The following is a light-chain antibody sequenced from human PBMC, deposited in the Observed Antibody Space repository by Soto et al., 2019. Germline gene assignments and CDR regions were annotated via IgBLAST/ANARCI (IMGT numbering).Light chain of an antibody. V-gene: IGKV3-20*01. CDR3: QHYDSSST. J-gene: IGKJ4*01. CDR1: QSVSSSY. CDR2: GAS. Sequence: EIVLTQSPGTLSLSPGESATLSCRASQSVSSSYLAWYQQKPGQATRLLIHGASSRAAGIPEWFSGSGSGTDFLLTISGLEPEDFAVYSCQHYDSSSTFGGGTKVDIK.